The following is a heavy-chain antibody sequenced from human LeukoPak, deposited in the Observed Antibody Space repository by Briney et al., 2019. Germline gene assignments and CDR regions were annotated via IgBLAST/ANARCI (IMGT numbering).Heavy chain of an antibody. D-gene: IGHD3-3*01. Sequence: GESLRLSCAASGFTFSSYAMSWVRQAPGKGLEWVSAISGSGGSTYYADSVKGRFTISRDNSKNTLYLQMNSLRAEDTAVYYCAKGNDFWSGYYTPPDYWGQGTLVTVSS. J-gene: IGHJ4*02. CDR3: AKGNDFWSGYYTPPDY. V-gene: IGHV3-23*01. CDR2: ISGSGGST. CDR1: GFTFSSYA.